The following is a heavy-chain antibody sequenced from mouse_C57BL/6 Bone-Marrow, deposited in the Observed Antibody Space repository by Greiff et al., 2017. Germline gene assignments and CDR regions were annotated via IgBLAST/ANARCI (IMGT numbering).Heavy chain of an antibody. CDR1: GYTFTSYW. Sequence: VQLQQPGAELVKPGASVKLSCKASGYTFTSYWMHWVKQRPGQGLEWIGMIHPNSGSTNYNEKFKSKATLTVDKSSSTAYMQLSSLTSEYSAVYYGAIYYVNLAWFAYWAKGLWSLSLQ. J-gene: IGHJ3*01. CDR2: IHPNSGST. CDR3: AIYYVNLAWFAY. D-gene: IGHD2-1*01. V-gene: IGHV1-64*01.